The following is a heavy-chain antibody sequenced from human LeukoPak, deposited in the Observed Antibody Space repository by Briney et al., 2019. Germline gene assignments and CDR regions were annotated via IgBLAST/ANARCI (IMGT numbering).Heavy chain of an antibody. V-gene: IGHV3-30-3*01. D-gene: IGHD2-2*01. CDR3: AACGGSSTRCYFDH. J-gene: IGHJ5*02. CDR1: GFTFSSYA. Sequence: GGSLRLSCAASGFTFSSYAMHWVRQAPGKGLDWVAVISYDGSNKYYEDYVKGRFTIYRDKSKNTLYLQMNSLRAEDTAEYDWAACGGSSTRCYFDHWGQGTLVNVCS. CDR2: ISYDGSNK.